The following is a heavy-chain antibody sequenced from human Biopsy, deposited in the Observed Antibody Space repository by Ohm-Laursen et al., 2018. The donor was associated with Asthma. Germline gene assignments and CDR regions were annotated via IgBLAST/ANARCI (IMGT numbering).Heavy chain of an antibody. CDR3: ARTYYDFLTGQVNDAFGI. CDR2: INAGNGNT. J-gene: IGHJ3*02. D-gene: IGHD3-9*01. Sequence: ASVKVSCKAPGGTFSNFAISWVRQAPGQRLEWMGWINAGNGNTKYSQKFQGRVTITRDTSASTAYMGLSSLRSEDTAVYYCARTYYDFLTGQVNDAFGIWGQGTVVTVSS. V-gene: IGHV1-3*01. CDR1: GGTFSNFA.